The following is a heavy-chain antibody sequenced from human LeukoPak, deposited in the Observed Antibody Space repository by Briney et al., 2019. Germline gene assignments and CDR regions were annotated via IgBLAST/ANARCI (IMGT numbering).Heavy chain of an antibody. D-gene: IGHD5-18*01. J-gene: IGHJ4*02. V-gene: IGHV3-21*01. CDR2: ISSNSNYI. CDR1: GLTFSTYS. CDR3: ATGRQLWLLDY. Sequence: GGSLRLSCAASGLTFSTYSMNWVRLAPGKGLEWVSSISSNSNYIYYADSVKGRFTISRDNAKNSLFLQMNSLRAADTAVYYCATGRQLWLLDYWGQGTLVTVSS.